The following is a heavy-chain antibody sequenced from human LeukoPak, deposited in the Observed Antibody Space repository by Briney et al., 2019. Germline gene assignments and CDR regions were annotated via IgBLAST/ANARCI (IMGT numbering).Heavy chain of an antibody. V-gene: IGHV1-18*01. CDR1: GYTFTSYG. D-gene: IGHD3-10*01. J-gene: IGHJ4*02. CDR3: ATYGSGKKTFDY. CDR2: ISAYNGNT. Sequence: ASVKVSCKASGYTFTSYGISWVRQAPGQGLEWMGWISAYNGNTNYAQKLQGRVTMTTDTSTSTAYMELSSLRSEDTAVYYCATYGSGKKTFDYWGQGTLVTVSS.